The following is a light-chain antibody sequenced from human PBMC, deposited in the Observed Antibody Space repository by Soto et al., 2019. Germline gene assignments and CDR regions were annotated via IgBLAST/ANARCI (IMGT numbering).Light chain of an antibody. CDR3: QQYYSTPYT. CDR2: CAS. J-gene: IGKJ2*01. CDR1: PSVLSSSNNKNY. V-gene: IGKV4-1*01. Sequence: DFVMTQTPDSLAVSLGERATINCKSSPSVLSSSNNKNYLAWYQHKPGQLPKLLIYCASTRDSGVPDRFSGSGSATDFALTFSSLQGEDVAFYYCQQYYSTPYTFGQGTKLEIK.